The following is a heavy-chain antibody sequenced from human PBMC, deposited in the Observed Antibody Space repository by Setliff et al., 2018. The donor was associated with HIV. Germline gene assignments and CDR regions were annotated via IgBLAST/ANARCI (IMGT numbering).Heavy chain of an antibody. Sequence: SETLSLTCAVYGGSFSDYYWSWIRQPPGKGLEWIGEINHSGSTNYNPSLKSRVSISLDMSKNLFSLNLTSVTAADTAVYYCARDGRTKGVYSHWHFDLWGRGTLVTVSS. V-gene: IGHV4-34*01. J-gene: IGHJ2*01. CDR1: GGSFSDYY. CDR2: INHSGST. CDR3: ARDGRTKGVYSHWHFDL. D-gene: IGHD2-8*01.